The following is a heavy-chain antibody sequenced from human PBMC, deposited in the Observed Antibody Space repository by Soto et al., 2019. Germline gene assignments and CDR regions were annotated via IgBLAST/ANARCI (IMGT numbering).Heavy chain of an antibody. Sequence: GGSLRLSCVGPGFMFDSYPMNWVRQAPGKGLEWVSYINSGSDSIYYAESVKGRFTISRDNARNSLSLQMNSLSDEDTAVYYCAKSGDSAGWGIDFWGQGTLVTVSS. J-gene: IGHJ4*02. D-gene: IGHD6-19*01. CDR1: GFMFDSYP. V-gene: IGHV3-48*02. CDR2: INSGSDSI. CDR3: AKSGDSAGWGIDF.